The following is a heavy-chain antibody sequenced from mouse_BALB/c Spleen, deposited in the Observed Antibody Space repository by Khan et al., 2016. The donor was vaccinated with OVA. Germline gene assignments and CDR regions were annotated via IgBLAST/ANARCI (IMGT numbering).Heavy chain of an antibody. J-gene: IGHJ3*01. CDR3: ARGTFDY. CDR1: GYSFTSYY. Sequence: VQLKQSGPDLMKPGAPVNISCKASGYSFTSYYIHWVKQSHGKSLEWIGYIDPFNGGTDYNQKFKGKATLTVDKSSNTAYMHLSSLTSEDSAVYYCARGTFDYWGQGTLVTVST. CDR2: IDPFNGGT. D-gene: IGHD3-3*01. V-gene: IGHV1S135*01.